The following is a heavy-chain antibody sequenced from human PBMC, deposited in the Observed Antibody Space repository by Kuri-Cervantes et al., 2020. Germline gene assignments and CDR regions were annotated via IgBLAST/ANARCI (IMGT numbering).Heavy chain of an antibody. CDR3: AKFTDGFDY. CDR2: ISYDGSNK. Sequence: GESPKISCAASGFTFSSYGMHWVRQAPGKGLEWVAVISYDGSNKYYADSVKGRFTISRDNSKNTLYLQMNSLRAEDTAVYYCAKFTDGFDYWGQGTLVTCYS. J-gene: IGHJ4*02. D-gene: IGHD5-24*01. CDR1: GFTFSSYG. V-gene: IGHV3-30*18.